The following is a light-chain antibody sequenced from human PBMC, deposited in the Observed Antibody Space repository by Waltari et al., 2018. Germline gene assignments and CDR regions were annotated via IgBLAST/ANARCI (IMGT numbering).Light chain of an antibody. V-gene: IGLV2-8*01. Sequence: QSALTQPPAASGSPGQSVTISCTGTGSDVGKYDYVSWYQQHPGKAPKLMIYELSKRPSGVPDRFSGSKSGNTASLTVSGLQAEDEADYYCSSYAGNHYWVFGGGTKLTVL. CDR2: ELS. J-gene: IGLJ3*02. CDR3: SSYAGNHYWV. CDR1: GSDVGKYDY.